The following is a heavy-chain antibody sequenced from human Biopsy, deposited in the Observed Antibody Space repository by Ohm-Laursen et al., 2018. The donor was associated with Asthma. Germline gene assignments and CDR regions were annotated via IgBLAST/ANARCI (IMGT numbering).Heavy chain of an antibody. CDR1: GASIKTDDHY. D-gene: IGHD6-19*01. V-gene: IGHV4-30-4*01. Sequence: TLSLTCAVSGASIKTDDHYRSWLRQPPGKGLEWSGFIHYSGSTSYNPSLKGGVTISVDTSKNQFSLKLSSVTAADTAVYYCARASVAASSNWFDPWGQGTLVTVSS. CDR2: IHYSGST. J-gene: IGHJ5*02. CDR3: ARASVAASSNWFDP.